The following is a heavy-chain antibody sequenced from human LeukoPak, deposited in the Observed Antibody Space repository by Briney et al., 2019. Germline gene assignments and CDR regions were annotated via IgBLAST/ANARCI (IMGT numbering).Heavy chain of an antibody. J-gene: IGHJ4*02. CDR3: ARDVRGRGDYYFDY. V-gene: IGHV1-18*01. D-gene: IGHD3-10*01. CDR2: ISAYNGNT. CDR1: GYTFTSYG. Sequence: GASVKVSCKASGYTFTSYGVSWVRQAPGQGLEWMGWISAYNGNTNYAQKFQYRVTMTTDTSTSTAYMELRTLRSDDTAVYYCARDVRGRGDYYFDYWGQGTLVTVSS.